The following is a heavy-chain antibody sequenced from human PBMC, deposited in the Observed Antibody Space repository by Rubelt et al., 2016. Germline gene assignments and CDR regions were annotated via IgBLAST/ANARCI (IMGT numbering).Heavy chain of an antibody. J-gene: IGHJ4*02. CDR2: ISRSSSTR. CDR3: ATQGYCSSTSCYGAY. CDR1: GFTFSSYS. Sequence: EVQLVESGGGLVQPGGSLRLSCSASGFTFSSYSMNWVRQAPGKGLEWVSYISRSSSTRYYADSVKVRLTSSRDNAKNSLEQQMNSLRYEDTAVYDCATQGYCSSTSCYGAYWGQGTLVTVSS. V-gene: IGHV3-48*02. D-gene: IGHD2-2*01.